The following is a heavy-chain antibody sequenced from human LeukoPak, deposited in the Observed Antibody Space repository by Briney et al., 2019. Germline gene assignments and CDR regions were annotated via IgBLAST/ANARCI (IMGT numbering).Heavy chain of an antibody. Sequence: SETLSLTCAVSGGSISSNTWWSWVRQPPGKGLEWIGEIYHSGSTNYNPSLKSRVTLSVDKSKNQFSLKLSSVTAADAAVYYCASRMYMTVGNSAFDIWGQGTMVTVSS. V-gene: IGHV4-4*02. CDR1: GGSISSNTW. CDR2: IYHSGST. D-gene: IGHD3-22*01. J-gene: IGHJ3*02. CDR3: ASRMYMTVGNSAFDI.